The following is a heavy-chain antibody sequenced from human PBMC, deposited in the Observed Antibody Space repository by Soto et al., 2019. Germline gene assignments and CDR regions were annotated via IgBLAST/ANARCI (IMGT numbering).Heavy chain of an antibody. D-gene: IGHD3-3*01. CDR1: GGTFSRYA. J-gene: IGHJ4*02. Sequence: QVQLVQSGAEVKKPGSSVKVSCKASGGTFSRYAFSWVRQAPGQGLEWMGGIVPIYGTRGFAQKFQGRLTITADEPTRTAYMELSSLRSEDTAVYYCARDRVGFAVVTPAHWGQGTLVSVSS. CDR2: IVPIYGTR. V-gene: IGHV1-69*01. CDR3: ARDRVGFAVVTPAH.